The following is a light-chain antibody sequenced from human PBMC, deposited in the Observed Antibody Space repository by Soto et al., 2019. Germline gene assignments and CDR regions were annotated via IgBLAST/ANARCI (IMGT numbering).Light chain of an antibody. CDR3: MHALETLLT. CDR2: LGS. Sequence: IVMTQSPLSLPVTPGAPASISCRSSQSLLHMSGYQYLTWYLQKPGQSPQLLMYLGSRRGSGVPGRLSGCGSGTDFTLKIIRVKKDVVGVYYCMHALETLLTFVRGTKLALK. CDR1: QSLLHMSGYQY. J-gene: IGKJ4*01. V-gene: IGKV2-28*01.